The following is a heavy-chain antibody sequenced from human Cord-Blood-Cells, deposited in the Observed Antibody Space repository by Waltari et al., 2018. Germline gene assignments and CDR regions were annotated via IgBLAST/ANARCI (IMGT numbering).Heavy chain of an antibody. CDR2: INHSGST. CDR1: GGSFSGYY. Sequence: QVQLQQWGAGLLKPSETLSLTCAVYGGSFSGYYWSWIRQPPGKGLEWIGEINHSGSTNYTPSLKSRVTISVDTSKNQFSLKLSSVTAADTAVYYCAYSGSSKTDYWGQGTLVTVSS. J-gene: IGHJ4*02. CDR3: AYSGSSKTDY. D-gene: IGHD1-26*01. V-gene: IGHV4-34*01.